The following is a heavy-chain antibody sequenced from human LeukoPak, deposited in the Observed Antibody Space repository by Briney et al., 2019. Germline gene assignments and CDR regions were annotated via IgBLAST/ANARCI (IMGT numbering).Heavy chain of an antibody. J-gene: IGHJ4*02. CDR1: GGSFSGYY. CDR3: ARDDPNKYYFDY. Sequence: SETLSLTCAVYGGSFSGYYWSWIRQPPGKGLEWIGEINHSGSTNYNPSLKSRVTISVDTSKNQFSLKLSSVTAADTAVYYCARDDPNKYYFDYWGQGTLVTVSS. V-gene: IGHV4-34*01. CDR2: INHSGST.